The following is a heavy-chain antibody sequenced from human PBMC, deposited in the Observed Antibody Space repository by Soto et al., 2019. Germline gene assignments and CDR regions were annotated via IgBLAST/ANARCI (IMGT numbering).Heavy chain of an antibody. J-gene: IGHJ6*02. V-gene: IGHV3-30-3*01. Sequence: QVQLVECGGGVVQPGRSLRLSCAASGFTFSSYAMHWVRQAPGKGLEWVAVISYDGSNKYYADSVKGRFTISRDNSKNTLYLQMNSLRAEDTAVYYCARDLGGPWGMDVWGQGTTVTVSS. CDR2: ISYDGSNK. D-gene: IGHD2-15*01. CDR1: GFTFSSYA. CDR3: ARDLGGPWGMDV.